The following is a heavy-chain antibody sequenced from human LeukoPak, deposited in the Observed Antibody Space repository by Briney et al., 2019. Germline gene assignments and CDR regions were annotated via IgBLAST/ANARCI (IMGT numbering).Heavy chain of an antibody. CDR2: IGTGGDP. V-gene: IGHV3-13*05. CDR1: GFTFSSYD. J-gene: IGHJ4*02. Sequence: GGSLKLSCAASGFTFSSYDMYWVRQATGQGLEWVSGIGTGGDPSYPGSVKGRFTISRENGKNSLYLQMNSLRAEDTAVYYCARGRDSSGWYESWGQGTLVTVSS. CDR3: ARGRDSSGWYES. D-gene: IGHD6-19*01.